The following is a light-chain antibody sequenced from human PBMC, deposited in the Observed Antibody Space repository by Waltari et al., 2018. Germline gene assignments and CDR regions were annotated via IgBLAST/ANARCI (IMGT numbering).Light chain of an antibody. V-gene: IGLV3-21*03. CDR1: NIGSKS. J-gene: IGLJ1*01. Sequence: SYVLTQPPSVSVAPGKTAGITCGGNNIGSKSVHWYQQKPGQAPVLVVYDDSDRPSGSPARFSGSNSGNTPTLTISRVEAGDEADYYCQVWDSSSDHYVFGTGTKVTVL. CDR3: QVWDSSSDHYV. CDR2: DDS.